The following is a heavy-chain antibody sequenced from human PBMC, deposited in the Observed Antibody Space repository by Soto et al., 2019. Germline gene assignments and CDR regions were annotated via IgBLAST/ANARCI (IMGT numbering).Heavy chain of an antibody. Sequence: QVQLVQSGAEEKKPGASVKVSCKASGYTFTSYAMHWVRQAPGQRLEWMGWINAGNGNTKHSQKPQGSVTITTDTAASTAYMALSSLRSEDTAVYYCARDVAAADYWGQGTLVTVSS. J-gene: IGHJ4*02. V-gene: IGHV1-3*05. CDR2: INAGNGNT. D-gene: IGHD6-13*01. CDR3: ARDVAAADY. CDR1: GYTFTSYA.